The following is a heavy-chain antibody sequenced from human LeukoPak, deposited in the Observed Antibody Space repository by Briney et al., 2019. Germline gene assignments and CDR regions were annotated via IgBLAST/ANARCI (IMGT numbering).Heavy chain of an antibody. CDR2: IYSGGTT. D-gene: IGHD6-19*01. V-gene: IGHV3-53*01. Sequence: SGGSLRLSCAASGFTVSSNFMSWVRQAPGKGLEWVSVIYSGGTTYYAESVKGRFTISRDNSKNTLYLQMNSLRDEDTAVYYCARGTTSGWYGAYWGQGTLVTVSS. J-gene: IGHJ4*02. CDR1: GFTVSSNF. CDR3: ARGTTSGWYGAY.